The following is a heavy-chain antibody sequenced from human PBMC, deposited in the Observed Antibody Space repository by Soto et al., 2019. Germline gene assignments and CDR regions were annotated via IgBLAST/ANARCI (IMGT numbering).Heavy chain of an antibody. CDR3: ARGLATVTTWLVGPEYFDY. Sequence: GGSLRLSCAASGFTFSSYSMNWVRQAPGKGLEWVSYISSSSSTIYYADSVKGRFTISRDNAKNSLYLQMNSLRAEDTAVYYCARGLATVTTWLVGPEYFDYWGQGTLVTVSS. D-gene: IGHD4-4*01. V-gene: IGHV3-48*01. CDR1: GFTFSSYS. CDR2: ISSSSSTI. J-gene: IGHJ4*02.